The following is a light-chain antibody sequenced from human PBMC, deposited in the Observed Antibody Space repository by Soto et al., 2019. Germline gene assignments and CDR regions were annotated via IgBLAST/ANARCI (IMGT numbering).Light chain of an antibody. V-gene: IGLV1-40*01. Sequence: QSVLTQPPSASGAPGQRVTISCSGTSSNIGADDEVHWYQHLPGTAPKLVVSGNSNRPSGVPDRLSGSKSGNSASLAITGLQAEDEAHYYCKSYDDSLTAYVFGTGTKLTVL. J-gene: IGLJ1*01. CDR3: KSYDDSLTAYV. CDR1: SSNIGADDE. CDR2: GNS.